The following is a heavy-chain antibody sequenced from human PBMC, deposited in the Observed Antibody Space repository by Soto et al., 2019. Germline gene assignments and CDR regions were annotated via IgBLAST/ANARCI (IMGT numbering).Heavy chain of an antibody. V-gene: IGHV4-30-2*01. CDR2: IYQTGNT. Sequence: QLQLQESGSGLVKPSQTLSLTCTVSGGSINSGGYSWIWIRQPPGKGLEWIAYIYQTGNTFYNPSPQSRLTITEDHSKNPVALRLGSVAAADTATYYCASVERTLSTPYGYGMDVWGQGTTVTVSS. CDR3: ASVERTLSTPYGYGMDV. D-gene: IGHD2-2*01. J-gene: IGHJ6*02. CDR1: GGSINSGGYS.